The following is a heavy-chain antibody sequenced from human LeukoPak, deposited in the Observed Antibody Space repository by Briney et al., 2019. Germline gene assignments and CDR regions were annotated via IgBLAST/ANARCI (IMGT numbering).Heavy chain of an antibody. CDR3: ARDYSNYGGRGYYYMDV. CDR1: GYTFTSYD. D-gene: IGHD4-11*01. CDR2: MNPNSGNT. J-gene: IGHJ6*03. Sequence: ASVKVSCKASGYTFTSYDINWVRQATGQGLEWMGWMNPNSGNTGYAQKFQGRVTITRNTSISTAYMELSSLRSEDTAVYYCARDYSNYGGRGYYYMDVWGKGTTVTVSS. V-gene: IGHV1-8*03.